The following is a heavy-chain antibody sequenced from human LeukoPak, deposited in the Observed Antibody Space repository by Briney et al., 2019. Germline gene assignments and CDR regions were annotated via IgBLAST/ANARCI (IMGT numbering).Heavy chain of an antibody. V-gene: IGHV4-30-4*01. CDR3: ARGLYWNDGGGDAFDI. CDR1: GGSISSGDYY. J-gene: IGHJ3*02. Sequence: PSETLSLTCTVAGGSISSGDYYWSWIRQPPGKGLEWIGYIYYSGSTYYNPSLKSRVTISVDTSKNQFSLKLSSVTAADTAVYYCARGLYWNDGGGDAFDIWGQGTMVTVSS. CDR2: IYYSGST. D-gene: IGHD1-1*01.